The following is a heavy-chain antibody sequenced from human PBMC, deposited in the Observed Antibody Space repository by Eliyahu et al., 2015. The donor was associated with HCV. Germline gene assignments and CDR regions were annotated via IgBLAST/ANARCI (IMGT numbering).Heavy chain of an antibody. CDR2: ITLYNGNI. CDR3: ARYLAQLCITMIVVVNFDY. J-gene: IGHJ4*02. CDR1: GYTFTYCS. Sequence: QVQLGQSEAEVKKPGASVKVSCKASGYTFTYCSLHWLQQAPGQGLERMRWITLYNGNINYAKKFQSRVTITRDMSLRTAYIELSSLRSEDSAVYYWARYLAQLCITMIVVVNFDYWGQGTLVTVSS. V-gene: IGHV1-68*02. D-gene: IGHD3-22*01.